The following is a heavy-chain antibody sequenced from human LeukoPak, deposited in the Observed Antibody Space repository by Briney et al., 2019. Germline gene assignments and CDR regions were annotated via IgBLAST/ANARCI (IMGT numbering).Heavy chain of an antibody. CDR1: GFTVSSNY. D-gene: IGHD3-10*01. J-gene: IGHJ4*02. V-gene: IGHV3-23*01. Sequence: PGGSLRLSCAASGFTVSSNYMSWVRQAPGKGLEWVSAISGSGGSTYYADSVKGRFTISRDNSKNTLYLQMNSLRAEDTAVYYCAKVPLSYYGSGSYYDYWGQGTLVTVSS. CDR2: ISGSGGST. CDR3: AKVPLSYYGSGSYYDY.